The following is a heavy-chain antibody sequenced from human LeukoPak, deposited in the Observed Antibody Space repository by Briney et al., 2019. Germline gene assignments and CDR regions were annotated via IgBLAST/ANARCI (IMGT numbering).Heavy chain of an antibody. D-gene: IGHD3-3*01. J-gene: IGHJ4*02. CDR1: RFTFSNAW. V-gene: IGHV3-15*01. Sequence: GGSLRLSCAASRFTFSNAWMSWVRQAPGKGLEWVGRIKSKTDGGTTDYAAPVKGRFTISRDDSKNTLYLQMNSLKTEDTAVYYCTTDFGVFRSDFWSGYYRFDYWGQGTLVTVSS. CDR3: TTDFGVFRSDFWSGYYRFDY. CDR2: IKSKTDGGTT.